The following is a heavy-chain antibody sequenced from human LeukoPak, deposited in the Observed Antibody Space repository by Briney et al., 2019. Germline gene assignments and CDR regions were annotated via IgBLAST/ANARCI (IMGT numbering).Heavy chain of an antibody. CDR1: GYTFTGYY. CDR3: ARDKVTYYDFWSGYHNWFDP. Sequence: ASVKVSCKASGYTFTGYYMHWVRQAPGQGLEWTGWINPNSGGTNYAQKFQGWVTMTRDTSISTAYMELSRLRSDDTAVYYCARDKVTYYDFWSGYHNWFDPWGQGTLVTVSS. D-gene: IGHD3-3*01. J-gene: IGHJ5*02. V-gene: IGHV1-2*04. CDR2: INPNSGGT.